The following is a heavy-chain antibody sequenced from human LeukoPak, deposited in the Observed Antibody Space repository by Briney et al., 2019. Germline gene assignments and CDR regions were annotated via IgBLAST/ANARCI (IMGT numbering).Heavy chain of an antibody. Sequence: GGSLRLSCAASGFTFSSYWMSWVRQAPGKGLEWVANIKQDGSEKYYVDSVKGRFTISRDNAKNSLYLQMNSLRAEDTAVYYCARVGTLMGSRYYMDVWGKGTTVTVSS. CDR3: ARVGTLMGSRYYMDV. D-gene: IGHD1-26*01. CDR2: IKQDGSEK. J-gene: IGHJ6*03. CDR1: GFTFSSYW. V-gene: IGHV3-7*01.